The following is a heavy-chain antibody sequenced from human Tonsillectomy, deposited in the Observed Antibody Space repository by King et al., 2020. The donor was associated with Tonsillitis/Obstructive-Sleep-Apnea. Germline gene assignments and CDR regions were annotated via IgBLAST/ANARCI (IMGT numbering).Heavy chain of an antibody. CDR1: GFSLRTYG. CDR3: ARDQLSSDNHADY. V-gene: IGHV3-33*01. D-gene: IGHD2-15*01. J-gene: IGHJ4*02. Sequence: GQLVQSGGGVVQPGNSLTISCAASGFSLRTYGMHWVRQAPGKGLEWVAVLGYDGTNKYYADSVKGRFTVSRDNSKNTLYLQMNSLRAEDTAVYYCARDQLSSDNHADYWGQGTLVTVSS. CDR2: LGYDGTNK.